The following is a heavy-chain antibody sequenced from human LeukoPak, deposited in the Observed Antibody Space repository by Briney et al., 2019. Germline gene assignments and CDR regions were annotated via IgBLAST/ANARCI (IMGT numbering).Heavy chain of an antibody. J-gene: IGHJ4*02. V-gene: IGHV3-7*01. Sequence: GGSLRLSCAASGFTFSSYWMSWVRQAPGKGLEWVANIKRDGSEKYYVDSVKGRFTISRDNAKNSLYLQMNSLRAEDTAEYYCARDQFRYYDSSGYYHDYWGQGTLVTVSS. CDR2: IKRDGSEK. CDR1: GFTFSSYW. D-gene: IGHD3-22*01. CDR3: ARDQFRYYDSSGYYHDY.